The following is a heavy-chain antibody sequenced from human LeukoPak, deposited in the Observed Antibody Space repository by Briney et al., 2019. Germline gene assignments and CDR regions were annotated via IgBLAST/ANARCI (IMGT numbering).Heavy chain of an antibody. D-gene: IGHD1-7*01. J-gene: IGHJ4*02. CDR3: AVYNWNSKRDLDY. CDR1: GLTFSSYA. V-gene: IGHV3-7*05. CDR2: IKHDGSEK. Sequence: GGSLRLSCAASGLTFSSYAMSWVRQAPGKGLEWVANIKHDGSEKYYVGSVKGRFTISRDNAKNSLYLQMNSLRAEDTAVYYCAVYNWNSKRDLDYWGQGTLVTVSS.